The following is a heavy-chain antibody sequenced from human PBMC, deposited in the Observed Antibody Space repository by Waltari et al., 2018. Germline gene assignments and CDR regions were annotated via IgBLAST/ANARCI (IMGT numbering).Heavy chain of an antibody. CDR3: ASRVTATNYYFDN. CDR1: DYSISRDYS. D-gene: IGHD2-15*01. Sequence: QVQPQESGAGLVKPSETLSLTCPVFDYSISRDYSWGWIRQPPGKGLEWIGTILQDGRTYYNPSLKSRVTTSVDTSKNQFSLKLSSVTAADTAVYYCASRVTATNYYFDNWGQGTLVTVSS. V-gene: IGHV4-38-2*01. J-gene: IGHJ4*02. CDR2: ILQDGRT.